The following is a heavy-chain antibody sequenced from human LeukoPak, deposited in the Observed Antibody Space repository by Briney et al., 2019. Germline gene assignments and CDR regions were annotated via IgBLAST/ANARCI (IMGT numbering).Heavy chain of an antibody. CDR3: ARAYYYGSGSALSIDY. V-gene: IGHV1-69*01. CDR2: TTPIFGTA. CDR1: GGTFSRYS. D-gene: IGHD3-10*01. Sequence: SVKVSCKASGGTFSRYSINWVRQAPGQGPEWMGGTTPIFGTANYAQKFQGRVTITADESTSTAYMELSSLRSEDTAVYYCARAYYYGSGSALSIDYWGQGTLVTVSS. J-gene: IGHJ4*02.